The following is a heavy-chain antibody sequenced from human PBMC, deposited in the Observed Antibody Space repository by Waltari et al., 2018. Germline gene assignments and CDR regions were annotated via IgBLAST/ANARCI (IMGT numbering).Heavy chain of an antibody. J-gene: IGHJ5*02. Sequence: QVQLQESGPGLVKPSGTLSITCAVSGGSISSSNWWSWVRQPPGKGLEWIGEIYHSGSTNYNPSLKSRVTISVDKSKNQFSLKLSSVTAADTAVYYCARVPPLWFGINWFDPWGQGTLVTVSS. CDR1: GGSISSSNW. V-gene: IGHV4-4*02. CDR2: IYHSGST. D-gene: IGHD3-10*01. CDR3: ARVPPLWFGINWFDP.